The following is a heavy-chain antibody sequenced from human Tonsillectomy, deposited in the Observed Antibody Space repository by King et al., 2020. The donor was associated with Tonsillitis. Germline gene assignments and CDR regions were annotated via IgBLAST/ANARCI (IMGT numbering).Heavy chain of an antibody. CDR3: AHYDSSGYYYNIDAFDI. D-gene: IGHD3-22*01. V-gene: IGHV4-39*01. CDR1: GGSISSSSCY. CDR2: IYYSGST. Sequence: QLQESGPGLVKPSETLSLTCTVSGGSISSSSCYWGWIRQPPGKGLEWIGSIYYSGSTYYNPSLKSRVTISVDTSKNQFSLKLSSVTAADTAVYYCAHYDSSGYYYNIDAFDIWGQGTLVTVSS. J-gene: IGHJ3*02.